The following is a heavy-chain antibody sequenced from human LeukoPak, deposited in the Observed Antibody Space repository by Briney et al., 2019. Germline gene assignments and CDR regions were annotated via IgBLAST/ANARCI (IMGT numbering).Heavy chain of an antibody. Sequence: PGGSLRLSCAASGFTFSDYYMSWIRQAPGKGLEWVSYISSRSSHTNYADSVKGRFTIPRDNAKNSLYLQMNSLRAEDTAVYYCARFSSGWYYFDYWGQGTLVTVSS. CDR3: ARFSSGWYYFDY. CDR2: ISSRSSHT. D-gene: IGHD6-19*01. V-gene: IGHV3-11*03. CDR1: GFTFSDYY. J-gene: IGHJ4*02.